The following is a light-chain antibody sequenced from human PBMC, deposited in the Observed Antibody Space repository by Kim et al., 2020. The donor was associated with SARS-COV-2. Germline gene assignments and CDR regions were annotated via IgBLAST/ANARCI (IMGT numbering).Light chain of an antibody. J-gene: IGLJ2*01. Sequence: SYELTQPPSVSVSPGQTASITCSGDKLGDKYACWYQQKPGQSPVLVIYQDTNRPSGIPERFSGSNSGNTATLTISGTQTMDEADYYCQAWDSSTAVVFGGGTQLTVL. CDR1: KLGDKY. V-gene: IGLV3-1*01. CDR2: QDT. CDR3: QAWDSSTAVV.